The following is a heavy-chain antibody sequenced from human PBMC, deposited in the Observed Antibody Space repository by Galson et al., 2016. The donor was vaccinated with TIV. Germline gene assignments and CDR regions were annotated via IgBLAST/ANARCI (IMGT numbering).Heavy chain of an antibody. Sequence: SLRPSCAASAFTFSSYSMHWVRQAPGKGLEWVAVISNDGSKKFFGDPVRGRFTISRDNSKNTLYLQMDSLRAEDTAVYYCARGEYYDFWSGQEIRFFDNWGQGTLVTVSA. J-gene: IGHJ4*02. V-gene: IGHV3-30-3*01. CDR3: ARGEYYDFWSGQEIRFFDN. D-gene: IGHD3-3*01. CDR1: AFTFSSYS. CDR2: ISNDGSKK.